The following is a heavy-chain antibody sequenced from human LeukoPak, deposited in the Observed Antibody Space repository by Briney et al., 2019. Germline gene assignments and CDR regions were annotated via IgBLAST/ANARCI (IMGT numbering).Heavy chain of an antibody. Sequence: SETLSLTCTVSGGSISSYYWSWIRQPPGKGLEWIGYIYYSGSTNYNPSLKSRVTMSVDTSKNQFSLKLSSVTAADTAVYYCARSGSYHHSYFDYWGQGTLVTVSS. CDR3: ARSGSYHHSYFDY. J-gene: IGHJ4*02. CDR1: GGSISSYY. V-gene: IGHV4-59*08. CDR2: IYYSGST. D-gene: IGHD1-26*01.